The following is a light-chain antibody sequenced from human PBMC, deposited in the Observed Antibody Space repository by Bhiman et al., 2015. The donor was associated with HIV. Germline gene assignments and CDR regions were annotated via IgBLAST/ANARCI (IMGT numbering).Light chain of an antibody. Sequence: QSALTQPPSASGSPGQSVTISCTGTSSDVGGYNYVSWYQQHPGKAPKLIIYEVTKRPSGVPDRFSGSKSANTASLTVSGLLAEDEADYYCSSYASSNTPYVFGTGTKVTV. J-gene: IGLJ1*01. V-gene: IGLV2-8*01. CDR3: SSYASSNTPYV. CDR2: EVT. CDR1: SSDVGGYNY.